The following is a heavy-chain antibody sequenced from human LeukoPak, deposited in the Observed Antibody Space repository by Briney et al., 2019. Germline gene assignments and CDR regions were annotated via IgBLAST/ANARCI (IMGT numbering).Heavy chain of an antibody. V-gene: IGHV4-4*02. CDR3: ARVYYGSGTRFDL. CDR1: GGSISSSNW. CDR2: GYHSGST. Sequence: PSETLSLTCAVSGGSISSSNWWSWVRQPPGKGLEWIGEGYHSGSTNYNPSLKRRVTISVDKSKNQFALKLNSVTAADTAVYYCARVYYGSGTRFDLWGRGTLVTVSS. D-gene: IGHD3-10*01. J-gene: IGHJ2*01.